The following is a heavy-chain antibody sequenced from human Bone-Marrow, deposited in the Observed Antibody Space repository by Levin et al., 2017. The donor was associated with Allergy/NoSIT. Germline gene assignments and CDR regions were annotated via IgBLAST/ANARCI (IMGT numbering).Heavy chain of an antibody. J-gene: IGHJ4*02. CDR3: ARESLELALL. CDR1: GGTFSSYA. CDR2: IIPIFGTA. V-gene: IGHV1-69*01. D-gene: IGHD1-7*01. Sequence: KISCKASGGTFSSYAISWVRQAPGQGLEWMGGIIPIFGTANYAQKFQGRVTITADDSTSTAYMELSSLRSEDTAVYYCARESLELALLWGQGTLVTVSS.